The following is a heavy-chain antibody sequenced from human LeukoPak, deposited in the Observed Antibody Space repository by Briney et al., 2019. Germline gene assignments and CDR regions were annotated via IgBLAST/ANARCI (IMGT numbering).Heavy chain of an antibody. V-gene: IGHV4-30-4*01. Sequence: PSETLSLTCTVSGGSITSGDYYWSWIRQPPGKGLEWIGYIYYGGSTSLTPSLKSRVTISVDTSKNQFSLKLSSVTAADTAVYYCARVYYGSESLPYFDYWGQGTLVTVSS. D-gene: IGHD3-10*01. J-gene: IGHJ4*02. CDR3: ARVYYGSESLPYFDY. CDR1: GGSITSGDYY. CDR2: IYYGGST.